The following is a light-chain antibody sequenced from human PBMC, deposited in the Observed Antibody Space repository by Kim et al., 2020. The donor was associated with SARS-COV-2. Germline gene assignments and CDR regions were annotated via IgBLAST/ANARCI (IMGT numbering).Light chain of an antibody. CDR2: GAS. CDR1: QSVSSNY. J-gene: IGKJ1*01. CDR3: QQYGTSPPWT. V-gene: IGKV3-20*01. Sequence: PGTLSLSPGERATLSCRASQSVSSNYLAWYQQKPGQAPRLLIFGASSRAAGIPDRFSGSGSGTDFTLTISRLEPEDFAVYYCQQYGTSPPWTFGQGTKVDIK.